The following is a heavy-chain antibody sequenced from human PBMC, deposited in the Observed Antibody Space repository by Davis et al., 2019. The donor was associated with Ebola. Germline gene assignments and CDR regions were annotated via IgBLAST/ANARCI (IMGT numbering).Heavy chain of an antibody. D-gene: IGHD6-19*01. V-gene: IGHV3-7*01. CDR2: IKFDGTDK. CDR1: GFTFSNYW. CDR3: AKDSGWQMSP. Sequence: PGGSLRLSCVTSGFTFSNYWMSWVRLAPGRGPEWVAKIKFDGTDKYYPDSVKGRSTVSRDNAKNSVFLQISSLRAEDTAVYYCAKDSGWQMSPWGRGTQVTVSS. J-gene: IGHJ4*02.